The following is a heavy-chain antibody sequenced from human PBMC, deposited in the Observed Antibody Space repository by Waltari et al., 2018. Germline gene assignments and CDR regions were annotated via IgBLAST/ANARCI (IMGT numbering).Heavy chain of an antibody. CDR1: GFNFNIYG. V-gene: IGHV3-30*02. CDR2: TRFDGINK. Sequence: QVFLVESGGGVVQPGDSLRLSCVSSGFNFNIYGMHWVRQAPGKGLEWVAFTRFDGINKHYADSVKGRFTISRYNIENTLYLQMNSLRGEDSAIYYCAREDIVSATQWRGNQYRGNSGYDLWGQGTLVSVSS. D-gene: IGHD5-12*01. J-gene: IGHJ4*01. CDR3: AREDIVSATQWRGNQYRGNSGYDL.